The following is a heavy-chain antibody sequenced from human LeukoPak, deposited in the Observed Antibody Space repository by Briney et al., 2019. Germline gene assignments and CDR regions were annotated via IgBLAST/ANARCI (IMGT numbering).Heavy chain of an antibody. CDR3: ARVGGITGTTRWFDP. D-gene: IGHD1-7*01. J-gene: IGHJ5*02. CDR1: GFTVSSNY. V-gene: IGHV3-53*01. Sequence: GGSLRLSCAASGFTVSSNYMSWVRQAPGKGLEWVSVIYSGGSTYYADSVKGRFTISRDSSKNTLYLQMNSLRAEDTAVYYCARVGGITGTTRWFDPWGQGTLVTVSS. CDR2: IYSGGST.